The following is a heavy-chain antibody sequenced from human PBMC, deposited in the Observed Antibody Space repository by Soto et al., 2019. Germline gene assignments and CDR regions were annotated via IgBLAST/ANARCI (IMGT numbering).Heavy chain of an antibody. CDR3: VRSGTASLLRHSWFDT. J-gene: IGHJ5*02. Sequence: EVQLVESGGGLVKPGGSLRLSCAASGFTFNTYDMNWVRQAPGKGLEWVSYITTSSAYIYYADSLKGRITISRDNAKNSLFMQMNSLRAEDTAVYYCVRSGTASLLRHSWFDTWGQGTLVTVSS. CDR1: GFTFNTYD. D-gene: IGHD2-21*01. V-gene: IGHV3-21*01. CDR2: ITTSSAYI.